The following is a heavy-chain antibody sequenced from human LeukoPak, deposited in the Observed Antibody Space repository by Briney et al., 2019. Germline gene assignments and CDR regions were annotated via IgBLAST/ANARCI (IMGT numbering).Heavy chain of an antibody. CDR3: AKNYYDSSGYYYGEDY. J-gene: IGHJ4*02. CDR1: GFTFSSFA. D-gene: IGHD3-22*01. V-gene: IGHV3-23*01. Sequence: PGGSLRLSCAASGFTFSSFAMTWVRLAPGKGLEWVSGISGSGITTYYADSVKGRFTISRDNSKNTLFLQMNSLRAEDTAVYYCAKNYYDSSGYYYGEDYWGQGTLVTVSS. CDR2: ISGSGITT.